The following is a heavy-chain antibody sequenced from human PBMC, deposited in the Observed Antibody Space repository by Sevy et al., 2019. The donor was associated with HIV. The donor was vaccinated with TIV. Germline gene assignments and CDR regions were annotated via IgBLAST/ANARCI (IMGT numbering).Heavy chain of an antibody. CDR1: GFTFSSDS. CDR3: ASPPRAYSGSPFYMDV. J-gene: IGHJ6*03. CDR2: ISSSSSYI. D-gene: IGHD1-26*01. Sequence: GGSLRLSCAASGFTFSSDSMNWVHQAPGKGLEWVSSISSSSSYIYYADSVKGRFTISRDNAKNSLYLQMNSLRAEDTAVYYCASPPRAYSGSPFYMDVWGKGTTVTVSS. V-gene: IGHV3-21*01.